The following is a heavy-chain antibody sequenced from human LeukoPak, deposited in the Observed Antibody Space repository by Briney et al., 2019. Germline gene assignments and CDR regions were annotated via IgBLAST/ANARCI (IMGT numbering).Heavy chain of an antibody. D-gene: IGHD3-10*01. J-gene: IGHJ6*02. CDR3: ASDDLHYYGSGRYGMDV. CDR2: ISYDGSNK. CDR1: GFAFRSYA. Sequence: GRCLRLSCAASGFAFRSYAMHWVRQPPGKGLEGVAVISYDGSNKYYADSVKGRLTISRDNSKNTLYLQLNSLRAEDAAVYYCASDDLHYYGSGRYGMDVWGQGTTVTVSS. V-gene: IGHV3-30-3*01.